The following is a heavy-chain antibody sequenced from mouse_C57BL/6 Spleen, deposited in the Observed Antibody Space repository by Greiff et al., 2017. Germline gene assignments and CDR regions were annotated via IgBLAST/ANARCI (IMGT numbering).Heavy chain of an antibody. J-gene: IGHJ3*01. V-gene: IGHV3-6*01. CDR2: ISYDGSN. CDR3: ARGCYSNYEDAWFAY. Sequence: DVQLQESGPGLVKPSQSLSLTCSVTGYSITSGYYWNWIRQFPGNKLEWMGYISYDGSNNYNPPLKNRISITRDTSKNQFFLKLNSVTTEDTATYYCARGCYSNYEDAWFAYWGQGTLVTVSA. D-gene: IGHD2-5*01. CDR1: GYSITSGYY.